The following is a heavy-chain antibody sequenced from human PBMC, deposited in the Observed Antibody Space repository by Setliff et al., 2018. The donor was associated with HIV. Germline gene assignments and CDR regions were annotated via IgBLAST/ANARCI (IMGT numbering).Heavy chain of an antibody. D-gene: IGHD2-21*02. V-gene: IGHV5-51*01. CDR2: IYPGDSDT. CDR3: ARHVLVTRDVRYFDY. CDR1: GYYFTSYW. Sequence: LGESLKISCEGSGYYFTSYWIGWVRQMPGKGLEWMGIIYPGDSDTRISPSFQGQVTISADKSINTAYLQWSSLKASDTAMYYCARHVLVTRDVRYFDYWGQGTLVTVSS. J-gene: IGHJ4*02.